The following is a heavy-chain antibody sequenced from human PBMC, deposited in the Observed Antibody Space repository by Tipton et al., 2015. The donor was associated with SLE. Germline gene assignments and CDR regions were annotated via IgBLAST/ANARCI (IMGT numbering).Heavy chain of an antibody. Sequence: VQLVQSGAEVKKPGSSVKVSCKSSGGTFSNYAINWVRQAPGQGLEWMGEIIPMFGTEKYAQKFQGRVTITTDESRSTAYMELSSLRSEDTAVYFCARSPDLVATYYFYYYMDVWGNGTTVTVFS. CDR2: IIPMFGTE. J-gene: IGHJ6*03. CDR3: ARSPDLVATYYFYYYMDV. V-gene: IGHV1-69*01. CDR1: GGTFSNYA. D-gene: IGHD5-12*01.